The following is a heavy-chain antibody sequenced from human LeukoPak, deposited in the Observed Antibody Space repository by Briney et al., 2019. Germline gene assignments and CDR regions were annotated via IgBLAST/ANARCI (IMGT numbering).Heavy chain of an antibody. Sequence: PGGSLRLSCAASGFTFSSYAMHWVRQAPGKGLEWVSAISGSGGSTYYADSVKGRFTISRDNSKNTLYLQMNSLRAEDTAVYYCAKDPPRRDCTNGVCSYFDYWGQGTLVTVSS. V-gene: IGHV3-23*01. CDR3: AKDPPRRDCTNGVCSYFDY. D-gene: IGHD2-8*01. CDR2: ISGSGGST. J-gene: IGHJ4*02. CDR1: GFTFSSYA.